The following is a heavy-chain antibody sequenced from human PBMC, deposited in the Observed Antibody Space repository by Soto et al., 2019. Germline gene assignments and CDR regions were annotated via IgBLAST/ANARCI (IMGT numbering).Heavy chain of an antibody. CDR1: GFTFDDYA. CDR2: ISWNSGSI. Sequence: EVQLVESGGGLVQPGRSLRLSCAASGFTFDDYAMHWVRQAPGKGLEWVSGISWNSGSIGYADSVKGRFTISRDNAKNSLYLQMNSLRAEDTALYYCAKAVSTTEYYFDYWGQGTLVTVSS. CDR3: AKAVSTTEYYFDY. V-gene: IGHV3-9*01. J-gene: IGHJ4*02. D-gene: IGHD4-17*01.